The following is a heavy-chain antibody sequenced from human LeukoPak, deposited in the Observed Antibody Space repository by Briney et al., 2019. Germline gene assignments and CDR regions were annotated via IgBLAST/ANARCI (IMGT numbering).Heavy chain of an antibody. CDR2: INSDGSST. CDR3: ARVQSDYDFWSGYFSPFDY. V-gene: IGHV3-74*01. D-gene: IGHD3-3*01. J-gene: IGHJ4*02. Sequence: GGSLRLSCAASGFTFSSYWMHWVRQAPGKGLVWVSRINSDGSSTSYADSVKDRSTISRDNAKNTLYLQMNSLRAEDTAVYYCARVQSDYDFWSGYFSPFDYWGQGTLVTVSS. CDR1: GFTFSSYW.